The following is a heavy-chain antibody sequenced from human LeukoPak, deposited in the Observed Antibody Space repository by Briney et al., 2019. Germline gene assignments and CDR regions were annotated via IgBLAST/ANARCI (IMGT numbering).Heavy chain of an antibody. Sequence: PGRSLRLSCVASGFTFSNYAMHWVRQAPGKGLEWVTIMSYDGSNKYYADSVKGRFTIPRDNSKNTLYLQMNSLRADDTAMYYCARVSGWYRGGSDYWGQGTLVTVSS. D-gene: IGHD6-19*01. V-gene: IGHV3-30*04. CDR3: ARVSGWYRGGSDY. J-gene: IGHJ4*02. CDR1: GFTFSNYA. CDR2: MSYDGSNK.